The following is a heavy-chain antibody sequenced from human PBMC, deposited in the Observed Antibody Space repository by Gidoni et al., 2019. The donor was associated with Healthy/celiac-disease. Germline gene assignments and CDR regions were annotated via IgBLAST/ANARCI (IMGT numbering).Heavy chain of an antibody. Sequence: EVQLVESGGGLVQPGGSVSLSCAASGFTFSRYALHCVRQAPGKGLEYVAAISSNVGSTYYANTLKCRFTISRDNSTNTLYLKMGSLRAEDMTVYYWARDCGILTGLAYYYYYGMDVWGQGTTVTVSS. CDR1: GFTFSRYA. V-gene: IGHV3-64*01. CDR2: ISSNVGST. D-gene: IGHD3-9*01. CDR3: ARDCGILTGLAYYYYYGMDV. J-gene: IGHJ6*02.